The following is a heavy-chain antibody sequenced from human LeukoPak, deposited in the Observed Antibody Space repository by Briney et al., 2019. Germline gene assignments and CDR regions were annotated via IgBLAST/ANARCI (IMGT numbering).Heavy chain of an antibody. CDR1: AFTEYY. CDR2: INPKSGVT. Sequence: GASVKVSCRAFAFTEYYLHWVRQAPGQGLEGMGWINPKSGVTTYADKFQGRVTMTRDTSINTAYLHLSRLRSDDTAIYYCTRQLVGTWYFDYWGQGTLVTVSS. CDR3: TRQLVGTWYFDY. D-gene: IGHD6-13*01. J-gene: IGHJ4*02. V-gene: IGHV1-2*07.